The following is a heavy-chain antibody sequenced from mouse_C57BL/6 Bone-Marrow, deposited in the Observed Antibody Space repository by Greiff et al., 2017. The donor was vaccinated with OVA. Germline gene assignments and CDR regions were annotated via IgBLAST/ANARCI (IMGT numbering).Heavy chain of an antibody. CDR3: ARETGNYDYFDY. D-gene: IGHD2-1*01. V-gene: IGHV1-19*01. CDR1: GYTFTDYY. J-gene: IGHJ2*01. Sequence: EVQLQQSGPVLVKPGASVKMSCKASGYTFTDYYMNWVKQSHGKSLEWIGVINPYNGGTSYNQKFKGKATLTVDKSSSTAYMELNSLTSEDSAVYYCARETGNYDYFDYWGQGTTLTVSS. CDR2: INPYNGGT.